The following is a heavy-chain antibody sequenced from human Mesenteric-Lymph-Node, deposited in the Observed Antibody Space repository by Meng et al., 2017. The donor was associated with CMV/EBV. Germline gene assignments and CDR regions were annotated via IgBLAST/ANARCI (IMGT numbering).Heavy chain of an antibody. CDR2: IWYDGSNK. V-gene: IGHV3-33*03. CDR3: AVPGASDALDF. CDR1: GFTFSSYG. J-gene: IGHJ3*01. Sequence: GESLKISCAASGFTFSSYGMHWVRQAPGKGLEWVAVIWYDGSNKYYADSVKGRFTISRDNSKRIFYLQMNSLRAEDTAVYYCAVPGASDALDFWGHGTVVTVSS.